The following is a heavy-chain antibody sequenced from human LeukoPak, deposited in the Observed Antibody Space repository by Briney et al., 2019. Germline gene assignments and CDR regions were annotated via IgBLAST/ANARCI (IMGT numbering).Heavy chain of an antibody. CDR2: IYENGGTT. CDR3: AKDFRIGYSAHFDY. D-gene: IGHD2-21*01. CDR1: GFTFRSHA. J-gene: IGHJ4*02. V-gene: IGHV3-23*01. Sequence: GGSLRLSCVGSGFTFRSHAMSWVRQAPGEGLEFVSGIYENGGTTYYADSVKGRFSISRDNSKNTLYLQMDSLRGEDTAVYYCAKDFRIGYSAHFDYWGQGALVTVSS.